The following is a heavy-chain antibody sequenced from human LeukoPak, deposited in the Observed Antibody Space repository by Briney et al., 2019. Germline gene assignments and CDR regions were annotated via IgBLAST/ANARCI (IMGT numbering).Heavy chain of an antibody. Sequence: GVSVTLSCAASMFADYSKFRMWQPQPPAKGLEWVSVIYTGDLTYYADSVKGRFTISRDNSKNTLYLQMNNLKADDTAVYYCAKGEAAAGGGLDYWGQGPLVIVS. CDR3: AKGEAAAGGGLDY. V-gene: IGHV3-53*01. CDR2: IYTGDLT. D-gene: IGHD2-21*01. CDR1: MFADYSKF. J-gene: IGHJ4*02.